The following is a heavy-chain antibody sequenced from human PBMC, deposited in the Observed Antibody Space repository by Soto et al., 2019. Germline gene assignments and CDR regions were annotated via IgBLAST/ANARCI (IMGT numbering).Heavy chain of an antibody. CDR2: IYYSGST. D-gene: IGHD3-3*01. J-gene: IGHJ5*02. CDR1: GGSISRYY. V-gene: IGHV4-59*01. Sequence: QVQLQESGPGLVKPSETLSLTCTVSGGSISRYYWSWIRQPPGKGLEWIGYIYYSGSTNYNPSLKSRLTISVDTSKNQFSLKLRSVTAADTAVYYCARSFTILGLDPWGQGTLVAVSS. CDR3: ARSFTILGLDP.